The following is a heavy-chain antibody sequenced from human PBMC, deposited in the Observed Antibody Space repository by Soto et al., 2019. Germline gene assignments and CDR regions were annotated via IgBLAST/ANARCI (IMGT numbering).Heavy chain of an antibody. CDR3: AKALPPGSYYKPLHY. Sequence: EVQLVESGGGLVQPGRSLRLSCAASGFTFGDYAIHWDRQAPGKGLEWVSGISWNSDTTGYADSVKGRFTISRDNAKNSVSLQMNSLRPEDTALYYCAKALPPGSYYKPLHYWGQGTLVTVSS. V-gene: IGHV3-9*01. CDR2: ISWNSDTT. CDR1: GFTFGDYA. J-gene: IGHJ4*02. D-gene: IGHD3-10*01.